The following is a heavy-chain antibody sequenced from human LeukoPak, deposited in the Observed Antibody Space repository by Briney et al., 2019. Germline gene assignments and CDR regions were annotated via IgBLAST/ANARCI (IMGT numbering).Heavy chain of an antibody. J-gene: IGHJ3*02. D-gene: IGHD3/OR15-3a*01. V-gene: IGHV1-69*04. CDR1: GGTFSSYA. CDR2: INVILDTA. Sequence: SVKVSCKASGGTFSSYAISWVRQAPGQGLEWMGRINVILDTANYAQKFQGRVTITADKSTHTSYMELSSLRSEDTAVYYCARDQGLGDASDIWGQGTMVTVSS. CDR3: ARDQGLGDASDI.